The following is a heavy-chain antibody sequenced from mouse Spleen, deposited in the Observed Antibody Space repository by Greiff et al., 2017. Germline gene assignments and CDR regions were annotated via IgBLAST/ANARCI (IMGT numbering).Heavy chain of an antibody. D-gene: IGHD2-3*01. V-gene: IGHV5-9*04. CDR3: ARQGWLLDFDV. CDR2: ISSGGGNT. Sequence: DVKLVESGGGLVKLGGSLKLSCAASGFTFSSYAMSWVRQTPEKRLEWVATISSGGGNTYYPDSVKGRFTISRDNAKNTLYLQMSSLKSEDTAMYYCARQGWLLDFDVWGAGTTVTVSS. J-gene: IGHJ1*01. CDR1: GFTFSSYA.